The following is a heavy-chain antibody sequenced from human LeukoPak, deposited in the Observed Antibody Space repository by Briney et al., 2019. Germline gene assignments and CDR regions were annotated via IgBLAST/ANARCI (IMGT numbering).Heavy chain of an antibody. V-gene: IGHV4-39*01. D-gene: IGHD4-23*01. CDR1: GGSISSSSYY. J-gene: IGHJ4*02. Sequence: SETLSLTCTVSGGSISSSSYYWGWIRQPPGKGLEWIGSIYYSGSTYYNPSLKSRVTISVDTSKNLFSLKLSSVTAADTAMYYCARGGTVVTSKFDYWGQGTLVTVSS. CDR2: IYYSGST. CDR3: ARGGTVVTSKFDY.